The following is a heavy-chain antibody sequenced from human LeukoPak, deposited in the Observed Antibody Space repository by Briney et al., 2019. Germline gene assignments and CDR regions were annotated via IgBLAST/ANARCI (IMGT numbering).Heavy chain of an antibody. Sequence: PSETLSLTCTVSGGSISSSSYYWDWIRQPPGKGLEWIGSIYYSGTTYYNPSLKSRVTISVDTSKNQFSLKLSSVTAADTALYYCAKHYMGSSYNHGLDCWGQGTLVTVSS. D-gene: IGHD3-10*01. J-gene: IGHJ4*02. CDR2: IYYSGTT. CDR3: AKHYMGSSYNHGLDC. V-gene: IGHV4-39*01. CDR1: GGSISSSSYY.